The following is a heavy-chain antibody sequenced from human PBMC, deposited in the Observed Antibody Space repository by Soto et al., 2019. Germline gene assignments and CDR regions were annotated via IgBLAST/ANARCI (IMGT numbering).Heavy chain of an antibody. V-gene: IGHV3-64D*08. CDR2: ISSNGGST. J-gene: IGHJ4*02. CDR3: VKGPDPYSSSSFFDY. Sequence: GGSLRLSCSASGFTFSSYAMHWVRQAPGKGLEYVSAISSNGGSTYYADSVKGRFTISRDNSKNTLYLQMSSLRAEDTAVYYCVKGPDPYSSSSFFDYWGQGTLVTVSS. CDR1: GFTFSSYA. D-gene: IGHD6-6*01.